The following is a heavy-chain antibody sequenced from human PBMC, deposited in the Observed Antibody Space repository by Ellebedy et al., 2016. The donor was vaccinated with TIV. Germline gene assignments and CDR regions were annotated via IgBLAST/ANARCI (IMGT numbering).Heavy chain of an antibody. J-gene: IGHJ6*02. Sequence: GESLKISCAASGFTFRYYAMSWGRQAPGKGLEWVSSISGTGDSTYYAESVKGRFTISRDNSKNTLYLQMNSLRAEDTAVYYCAKRVTMVRGVITHYYYSMDVWGQGTTVTVSS. CDR3: AKRVTMVRGVITHYYYSMDV. V-gene: IGHV3-23*01. CDR2: ISGTGDST. D-gene: IGHD3-10*01. CDR1: GFTFRYYA.